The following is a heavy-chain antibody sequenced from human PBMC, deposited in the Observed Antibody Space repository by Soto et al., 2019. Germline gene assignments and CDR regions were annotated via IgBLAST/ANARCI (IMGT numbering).Heavy chain of an antibody. CDR1: GFTFDDYA. D-gene: IGHD5-18*01. J-gene: IGHJ4*02. V-gene: IGHV3-9*01. Sequence: EVQLEESGGAVVQPGRSLRLSCAASGFTFDDYAMHWVRQVLGKGLEWVSSISWNSGNIGYADSVKGRFTTSRDNAKNALYLQMNSLRPEDTALYYCGRSKGGYSDGTPFDYWGQGPLVPVSS. CDR2: ISWNSGNI. CDR3: GRSKGGYSDGTPFDY.